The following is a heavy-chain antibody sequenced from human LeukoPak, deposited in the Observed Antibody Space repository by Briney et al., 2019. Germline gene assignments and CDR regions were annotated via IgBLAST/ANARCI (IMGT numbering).Heavy chain of an antibody. D-gene: IGHD3-22*01. CDR1: GGTFSSYA. Sequence: SVKVSCKASGGTFSSYAISWVQQAPGQGLEWMGGIIPIFGTANYAQKFQGRVTITADESTSTAYMELSSLRSEDTAVYYCARDVGRYYDSSGYYPFQHWGQGTLVTVSS. J-gene: IGHJ1*01. V-gene: IGHV1-69*13. CDR2: IIPIFGTA. CDR3: ARDVGRYYDSSGYYPFQH.